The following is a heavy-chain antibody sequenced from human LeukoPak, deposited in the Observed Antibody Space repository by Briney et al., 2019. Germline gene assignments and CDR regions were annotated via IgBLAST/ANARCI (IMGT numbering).Heavy chain of an antibody. D-gene: IGHD2-15*01. V-gene: IGHV1-24*01. CDR3: ATNPGYCSDGSCLDY. Sequence: ASVTVSCKVSGYTLTELSMHWVRQAPGKGLEWMGGFDPEDGETIYAQKFQGRVTMTEDTSTDTAYMELSSLRSEDTAVSYCATNPGYCSDGSCLDYWGQGTLVTVSA. J-gene: IGHJ4*02. CDR2: FDPEDGET. CDR1: GYTLTELS.